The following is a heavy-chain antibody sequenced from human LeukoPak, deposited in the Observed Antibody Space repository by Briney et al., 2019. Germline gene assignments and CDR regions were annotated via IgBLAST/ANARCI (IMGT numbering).Heavy chain of an antibody. Sequence: GGSLRLSCAASGFTFSSYGMHWVRQAPGKGLEWVAVIRYDGSNKYYADSVKGRFTISRDNSKNTLYLQMNSLRAEDTAVYYCARGTVAAPFDYWGQGTLVTVSS. V-gene: IGHV3-33*01. D-gene: IGHD6-19*01. CDR2: IRYDGSNK. CDR1: GFTFSSYG. CDR3: ARGTVAAPFDY. J-gene: IGHJ4*02.